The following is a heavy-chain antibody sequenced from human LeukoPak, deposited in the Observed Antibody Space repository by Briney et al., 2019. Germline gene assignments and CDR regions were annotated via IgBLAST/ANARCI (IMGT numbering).Heavy chain of an antibody. CDR3: ARAQYSYGYPFDY. CDR2: IYYSGST. Sequence: PSETLSLTCTVSGGSISSYYWSWLRQPPGKGLEWIGYIYYSGSTNYNPSLKSRVTISVDTSKNQFSLKLSSVTAADTAVYYCARAQYSYGYPFDYWGQGTLVTVSS. J-gene: IGHJ4*02. CDR1: GGSISSYY. D-gene: IGHD5-18*01. V-gene: IGHV4-59*01.